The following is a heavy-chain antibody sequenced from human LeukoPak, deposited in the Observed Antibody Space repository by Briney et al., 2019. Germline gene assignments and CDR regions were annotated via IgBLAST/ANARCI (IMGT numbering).Heavy chain of an antibody. J-gene: IGHJ4*02. Sequence: ASVKVSCKASGYTFTSYYMHWVRQAPGQGLEWVGIINPSGGSTSYAQKFQGRVTMTRDTSTSTVYMELSSLRSEDTAVYYCAREGTGQANGGYSYGGLDHWGQGTLVTVSS. CDR2: INPSGGST. CDR1: GYTFTSYY. V-gene: IGHV1-46*01. D-gene: IGHD5-18*01. CDR3: AREGTGQANGGYSYGGLDH.